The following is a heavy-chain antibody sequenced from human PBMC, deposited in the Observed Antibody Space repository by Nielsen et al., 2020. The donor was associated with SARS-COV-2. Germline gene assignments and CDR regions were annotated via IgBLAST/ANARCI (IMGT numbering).Heavy chain of an antibody. D-gene: IGHD6-19*01. V-gene: IGHV4-34*01. J-gene: IGHJ4*02. CDR3: ARDPGSGWSRSWFDY. CDR2: INHSGST. CDR1: GGSFSGYY. Sequence: SETLSLTCAVYGGSFSGYYWSWIRQPPGKGLEWIGEINHSGSTNYNPSLKSRVTISVDTSKNQFSLKLSSVTAADTAVYYCARDPGSGWSRSWFDYWGQGTLVTVSS.